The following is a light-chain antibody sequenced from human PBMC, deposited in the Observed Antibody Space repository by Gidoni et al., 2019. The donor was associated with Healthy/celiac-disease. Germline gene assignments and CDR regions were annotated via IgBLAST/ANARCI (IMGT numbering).Light chain of an antibody. CDR2: GAS. CDR1: QSVSSN. J-gene: IGKJ1*01. V-gene: IGKV3-15*01. CDR3: QQYNNWPQWT. Sequence: EIVMTQSPGTLSVSPGERATLSCRASQSVSSNLAWYQQKPGQAPRLLIYGASTRATGIPARFSGSGSGTEFTLTISSLQSADFAVYYCQQYNNWPQWTFGQGTKVEIK.